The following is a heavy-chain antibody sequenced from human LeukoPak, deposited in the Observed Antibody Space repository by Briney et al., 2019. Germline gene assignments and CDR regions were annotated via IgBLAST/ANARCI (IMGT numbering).Heavy chain of an antibody. Sequence: SETLSLTCTVSGGSISSYYWSWIRQPAGKGLEWIGRIYTSGSTNYNPSLKSRVTMSVDTSKNQFSLKLSSVTAADTAVYYCARDGSVVVPAAMPYYYYGMDVWGQGTTVTVSS. J-gene: IGHJ6*02. V-gene: IGHV4-4*07. CDR3: ARDGSVVVPAAMPYYYYGMDV. CDR2: IYTSGST. CDR1: GGSISSYY. D-gene: IGHD2-2*01.